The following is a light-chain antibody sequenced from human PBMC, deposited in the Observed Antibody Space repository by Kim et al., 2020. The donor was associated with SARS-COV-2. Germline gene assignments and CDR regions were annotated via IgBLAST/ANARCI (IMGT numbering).Light chain of an antibody. Sequence: SYELTQPPSVSVSPGQTASISCSGDKLGDKYACWYQQRPGQSPVLVIYEDTRRPSGIPERFSASTSGNTATLTLSGTQAMDEADYYCQAWDSTTVIFGGGTQLTFL. CDR2: EDT. CDR1: KLGDKY. V-gene: IGLV3-1*01. J-gene: IGLJ2*01. CDR3: QAWDSTTVI.